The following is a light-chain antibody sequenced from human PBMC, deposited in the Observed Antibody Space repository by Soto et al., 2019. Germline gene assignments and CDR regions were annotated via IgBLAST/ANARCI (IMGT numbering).Light chain of an antibody. CDR2: DVS. Sequence: QSVLTQPRSVSGSPGQSVTISCTGTSSDVGGYKYVSWYQQHPGKAPKLILYDVSKRPSGVPDRFSGSKSGNTASLTISGLQAEDEADYYCCSYAGSYTHVFGTGTKRTVL. V-gene: IGLV2-11*01. J-gene: IGLJ1*01. CDR3: CSYAGSYTHV. CDR1: SSDVGGYKY.